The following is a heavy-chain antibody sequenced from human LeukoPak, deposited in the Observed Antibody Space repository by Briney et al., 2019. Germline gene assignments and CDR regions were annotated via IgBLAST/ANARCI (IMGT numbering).Heavy chain of an antibody. CDR2: IINTGTAT. D-gene: IGHD3-10*02. Sequence: GGSLRLSCAASGFTFYNHAMAWVRQAPGKGLEWVSSIINTGTATYYADSVKGRFTIFRDNSRNTLVLQMNSLRAEDTALYYCAKDRAYLRRGFDSWGQGTLVTVSS. CDR1: GFTFYNHA. V-gene: IGHV3-23*01. J-gene: IGHJ4*02. CDR3: AKDRAYLRRGFDS.